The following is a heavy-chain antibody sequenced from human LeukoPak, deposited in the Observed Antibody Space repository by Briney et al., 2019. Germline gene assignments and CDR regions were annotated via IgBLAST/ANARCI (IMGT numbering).Heavy chain of an antibody. CDR3: VKDHGWLLYS. CDR2: INPNSGVT. D-gene: IGHD3-9*01. Sequence: ASVKVSCKASGYTFTGYYMHWVRRAPGQGLEWMGWINPNSGVTNYAQNFQGRVTMTRDTSISTVYMELSRLRSDDTAVYYCVKDHGWLLYSWGQGTLVTVSS. J-gene: IGHJ4*02. V-gene: IGHV1-2*02. CDR1: GYTFTGYY.